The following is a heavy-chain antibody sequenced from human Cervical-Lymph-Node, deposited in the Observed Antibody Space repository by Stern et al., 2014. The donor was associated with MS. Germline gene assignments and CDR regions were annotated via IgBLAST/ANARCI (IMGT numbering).Heavy chain of an antibody. Sequence: EVQLVESGGGVIQPGGSLRLSCTASGFTVSRDYMTWVRQAPGKGLEWVSLITNVGSTFYTDSVKARFTISRDYSKNTVYLHMTSLRAEDTAMYYCARDTSSPERSDWWGQGTLVTVSS. V-gene: IGHV3-53*01. D-gene: IGHD1-1*01. CDR1: GFTVSRDY. CDR2: ITNVGST. CDR3: ARDTSSPERSDW. J-gene: IGHJ4*02.